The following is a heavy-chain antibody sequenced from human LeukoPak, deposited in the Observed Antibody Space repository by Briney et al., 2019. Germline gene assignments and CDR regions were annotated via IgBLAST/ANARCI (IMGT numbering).Heavy chain of an antibody. J-gene: IGHJ4*02. CDR1: GYIFTNYW. Sequence: GESLKISCKASGYIFTNYWIGWVRQMPGKGLEWMGIIYPRDSDTRYSPSFQGQVTVSADKSISTACLQWNTLGASDTAMYYCARRQYSGYDFDFWGQGTLVTVSS. D-gene: IGHD5-12*01. CDR2: IYPRDSDT. CDR3: ARRQYSGYDFDF. V-gene: IGHV5-51*01.